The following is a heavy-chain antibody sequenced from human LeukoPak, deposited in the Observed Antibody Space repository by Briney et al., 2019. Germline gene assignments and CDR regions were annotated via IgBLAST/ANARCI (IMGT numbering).Heavy chain of an antibody. D-gene: IGHD2-2*01. V-gene: IGHV3-23*01. CDR2: ISGSGGST. CDR3: ARAPAYQLLADYMDV. Sequence: GGSLRLSCAASGFTFSSYAMSWVRQAPGKGLEWVSAISGSGGSTYYADSVKGRFTISRDNAKNSLYLQMNSLRAEDTAVYYCARAPAYQLLADYMDVWGKGTTVTVSS. CDR1: GFTFSSYA. J-gene: IGHJ6*03.